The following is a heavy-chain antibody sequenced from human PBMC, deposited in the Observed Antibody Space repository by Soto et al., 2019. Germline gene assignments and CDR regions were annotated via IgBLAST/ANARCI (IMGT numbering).Heavy chain of an antibody. D-gene: IGHD6-6*01. CDR1: GFTFSDYY. Sequence: QVQLVESGGGLVKPGGSLRLSCAASGFTFSDYYMSWIRQAPGKGLEWVSYISSSGSAVYYADSVKGRFTISRDNAKNSLYLQMNSLRVEDAAVYCCARGYSSSSRVTIAAWGQGTLVTVSS. J-gene: IGHJ5*02. CDR3: ARGYSSSSRVTIAA. CDR2: ISSSGSAV. V-gene: IGHV3-11*01.